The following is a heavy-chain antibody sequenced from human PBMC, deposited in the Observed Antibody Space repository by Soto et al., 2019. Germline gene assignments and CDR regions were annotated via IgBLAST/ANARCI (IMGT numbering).Heavy chain of an antibody. D-gene: IGHD4-17*01. CDR3: ARVQPYDYGANTGWLDP. CDR2: TFYSGAT. CDR1: GGSISSGGYY. Sequence: SETLSLTCTVSGGSISSGGYYWSWIRQHPGKGLEWIGYTFYSGATYYNPSLKSRTIISVDTSKNQFSLTLTSLTAADTAVYYCARVQPYDYGANTGWLDPWGQGTLVTVSA. J-gene: IGHJ5*02. V-gene: IGHV4-31*03.